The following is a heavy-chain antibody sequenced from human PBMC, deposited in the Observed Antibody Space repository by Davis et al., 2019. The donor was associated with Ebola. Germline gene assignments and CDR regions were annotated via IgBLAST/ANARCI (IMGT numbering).Heavy chain of an antibody. V-gene: IGHV5-51*01. CDR1: GYSFTSYW. CDR3: ARRPMRDIVVVPAAVDFDY. D-gene: IGHD2-2*01. Sequence: GGSLRLSCKGSGYSFTSYWIGWVRQMPGKGLEWMGIIYPGDSDTRYSPSFQGQVTISADKSISTAYLQWSSLKASDTAMYYCARRPMRDIVVVPAAVDFDYWGQGTLVTVSS. CDR2: IYPGDSDT. J-gene: IGHJ4*02.